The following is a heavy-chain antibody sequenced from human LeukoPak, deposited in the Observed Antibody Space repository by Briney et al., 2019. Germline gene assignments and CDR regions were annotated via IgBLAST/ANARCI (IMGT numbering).Heavy chain of an antibody. D-gene: IGHD3-22*01. CDR3: ARGVVDSSGYYIDH. J-gene: IGHJ4*02. Sequence: GASVKVSCKASGYTFTSYDINWVRQATGQGLEWMGWMNPNSGNTGYAQKFQGRVTMTRNTSISTAYMELSSLRSEDTAVYYCARGVVDSSGYYIDHWGQGTLVTVSS. CDR1: GYTFTSYD. V-gene: IGHV1-8*01. CDR2: MNPNSGNT.